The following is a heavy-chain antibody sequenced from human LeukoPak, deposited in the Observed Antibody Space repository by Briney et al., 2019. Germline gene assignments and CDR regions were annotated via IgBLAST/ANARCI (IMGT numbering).Heavy chain of an antibody. CDR1: GFTFSSYW. V-gene: IGHV3-74*01. J-gene: IGHJ3*02. CDR3: ARASRSSASQADALDI. D-gene: IGHD2-2*01. CDR2: INTDGSST. Sequence: PGGSLKLSCAASGFTFSSYWLHWVRQAPGKGLVWVLRINTDGSSTSYADSVKGRFTISRDNAKNTLYLQMNSLRAEDTAVYYCARASRSSASQADALDIWGQGTMVTVSS.